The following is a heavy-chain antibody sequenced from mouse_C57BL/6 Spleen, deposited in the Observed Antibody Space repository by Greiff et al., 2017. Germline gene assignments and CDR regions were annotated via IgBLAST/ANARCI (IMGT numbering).Heavy chain of an antibody. CDR1: GFNIKDDY. CDR3: TLTTVVDWYFDV. CDR2: IDPENGDT. J-gene: IGHJ1*03. D-gene: IGHD1-1*01. V-gene: IGHV14-4*01. Sequence: VQLKQSGAELVRPGASVKLSCTASGFNIKDDYMHWVKQRPEQGLEWIGWIDPENGDTEYASKFQGKATITADTSSNTAYLQLSSLTSEDTAVYYCTLTTVVDWYFDVWGTGTTVTVSS.